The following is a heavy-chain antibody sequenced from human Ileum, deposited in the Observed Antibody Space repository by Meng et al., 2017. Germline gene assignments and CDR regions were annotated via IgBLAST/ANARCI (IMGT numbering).Heavy chain of an antibody. V-gene: IGHV1-18*01. D-gene: IGHD6-19*01. J-gene: IGHJ4*02. CDR2: IDPGNGNR. Sequence: QVQLVQSGIEVTKPGASVKVSCKPSGYTFTTFGISWVRQAPGQGLEWMGWIDPGNGNRNFAQKFQDRITLTTDTTTTTAYMELRSLRSDDTAIFYCARDRQWVFDYWGQGTLVTVS. CDR3: ARDRQWVFDY. CDR1: GYTFTTFG.